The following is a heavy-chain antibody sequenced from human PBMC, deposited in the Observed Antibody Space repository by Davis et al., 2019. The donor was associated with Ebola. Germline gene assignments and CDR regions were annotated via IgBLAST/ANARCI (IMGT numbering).Heavy chain of an antibody. CDR1: GYTFTTYW. J-gene: IGHJ5*02. CDR2: IFPGDSYT. CDR3: ARQRGCSSTSCYEWFDP. D-gene: IGHD2-2*01. Sequence: GESLKIPCKASGYTFTTYWIGWVRQMPGKGLEWMGIIFPGDSYTRYSPSFQGQVTISADKSISTAYLQWSSLKASDTAMYYCARQRGCSSTSCYEWFDPWGQGTLVTVSS. V-gene: IGHV5-51*01.